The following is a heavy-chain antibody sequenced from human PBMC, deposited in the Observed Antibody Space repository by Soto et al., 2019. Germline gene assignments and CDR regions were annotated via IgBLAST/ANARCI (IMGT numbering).Heavy chain of an antibody. J-gene: IGHJ4*02. CDR1: GYPFTTYY. Sequence: HVQLVQSGTEVKKPGASVRVSCMVSGYPFTTYYIHWVRQAPGQGLEWMGWIDPRSGGTVYEQKFQGRATMTRDTSISTVYMDLSGLTSDDTALYYCATDDYGIFPYWGQGSLVTVSS. CDR2: IDPRSGGT. V-gene: IGHV1-2*02. D-gene: IGHD3-10*01. CDR3: ATDDYGIFPY.